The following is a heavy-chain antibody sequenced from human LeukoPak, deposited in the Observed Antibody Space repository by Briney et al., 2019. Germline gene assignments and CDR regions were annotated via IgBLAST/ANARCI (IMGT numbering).Heavy chain of an antibody. CDR2: INPNSGGT. J-gene: IGHJ4*02. CDR3: ARTYCGGHCYDYFDY. V-gene: IGHV1-2*02. CDR1: GYTFTSYY. D-gene: IGHD2-21*02. Sequence: ASVKVSCKASGYTFTSYYMHWVRQAPGQGLEWMGWINPNSGGTNYAQKFQGRVTMTRDTSISTAYMELSRLRSDDTAVYYCARTYCGGHCYDYFDYWGQGTLVTVSS.